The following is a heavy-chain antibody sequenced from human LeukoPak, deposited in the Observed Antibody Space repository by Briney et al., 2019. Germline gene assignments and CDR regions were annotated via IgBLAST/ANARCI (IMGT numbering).Heavy chain of an antibody. CDR3: ARVGYDILTGYYRDYYYHMDV. CDR2: IYYSGST. D-gene: IGHD3-9*01. Sequence: PSETLSLTCTVSGGSISSYYWSWIRQPPGKGLEWIGYIYYSGSTNYNPSLKSRVTISVDTSKNQFSLKLSSVTAADTAVYYCARVGYDILTGYYRDYYYHMDVWGKGTTVTISS. V-gene: IGHV4-59*01. CDR1: GGSISSYY. J-gene: IGHJ6*03.